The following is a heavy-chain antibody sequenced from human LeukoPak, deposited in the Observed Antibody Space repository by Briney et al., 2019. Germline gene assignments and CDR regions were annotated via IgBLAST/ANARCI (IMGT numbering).Heavy chain of an antibody. CDR1: GVVVSNVA. CDR3: AKHPGPYGANPFNS. V-gene: IGHV3-23*01. Sequence: GYPRGSWGESGVVVSNVAFGGGRQAPDKGLEWVSTIIGSGRSTFHAASVKGRFTISRDNSNNTLFLHMDSLRAADTAIYFCAKHPGPYGANPFNSWGLGTLVTVSS. J-gene: IGHJ4*02. D-gene: IGHD4-23*01. CDR2: IIGSGRST.